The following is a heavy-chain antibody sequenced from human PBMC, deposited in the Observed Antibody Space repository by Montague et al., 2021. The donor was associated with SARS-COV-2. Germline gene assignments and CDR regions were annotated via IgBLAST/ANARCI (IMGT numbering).Heavy chain of an antibody. J-gene: IGHJ1*01. V-gene: IGHV4-34*01. CDR3: ARHPQH. CDR2: ISHSGST. CDR1: GGSLSGYY. Sequence: SETLSLTCAVYGGSLSGYYWSWIRQPPGEGLEWIAEISHSGSTSYNPSLKSRVTISVDTSKNQFSLKLSSVTAADTAVYYCARHPQHWGQGTLVTVSS.